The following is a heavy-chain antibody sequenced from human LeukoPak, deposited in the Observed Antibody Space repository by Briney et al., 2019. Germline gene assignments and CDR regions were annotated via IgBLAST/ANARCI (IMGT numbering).Heavy chain of an antibody. Sequence: PGGSLRLSCAASGFTFSDYYMSWIRQAPGKGLEWVSYISSSGSTIYYADSVKGRFTISRDNAKNSLYLQMNSLRAEDTAVYHCARESPYYDSSGSDYWGQETLVTVSS. CDR3: ARESPYYDSSGSDY. V-gene: IGHV3-11*04. CDR2: ISSSGSTI. D-gene: IGHD3-22*01. J-gene: IGHJ4*02. CDR1: GFTFSDYY.